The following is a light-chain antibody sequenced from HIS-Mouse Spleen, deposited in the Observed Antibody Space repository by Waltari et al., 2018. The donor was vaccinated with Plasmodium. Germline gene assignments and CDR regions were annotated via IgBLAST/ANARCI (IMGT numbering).Light chain of an antibody. CDR2: YQSDSDN. V-gene: IGLV5-45*03. Sequence: QAALTQPSSLSASPGASASLTRTLRRGINVGNYRINWYQQKPGSPPQYLLRYQSDSDNQQGSGVPSRFSGSKDASANAGILLISGLQSEDEADYYCMIWHSSAWVFGGGTKLTVL. CDR3: MIWHSSAWV. CDR1: RGINVGNYR. J-gene: IGLJ3*02.